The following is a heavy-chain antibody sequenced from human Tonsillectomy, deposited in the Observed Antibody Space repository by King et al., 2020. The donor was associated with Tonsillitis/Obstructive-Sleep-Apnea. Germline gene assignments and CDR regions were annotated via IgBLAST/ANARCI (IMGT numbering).Heavy chain of an antibody. J-gene: IGHJ6*03. CDR3: ARDWTRSDVVVAPAAKNYYNYMDV. CDR2: ISGRGTYT. CDR1: GFTFSDRY. V-gene: IGHV3-11*05. D-gene: IGHD2-2*01. Sequence: VQLVESGGGLVKPGGSLTLSCAASGFTFSDRYMSWIRQAPGKGLEWVSYISGRGTYTNYADSVKGRFTIFRDNAKNSLYLQMNSLRAEDTAVYFCARDWTRSDVVVAPAAKNYYNYMDVWGKGTTVTVSS.